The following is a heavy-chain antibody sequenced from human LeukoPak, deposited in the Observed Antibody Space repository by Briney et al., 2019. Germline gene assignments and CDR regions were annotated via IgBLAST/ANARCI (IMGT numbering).Heavy chain of an antibody. CDR2: TSYDESNK. D-gene: IGHD6-6*01. V-gene: IGHV3-30*04. CDR3: ARVVVSSSPDYFDY. J-gene: IGHJ4*02. Sequence: GGSLRLSCAASGFTFSNYAMHWVRQAPGKGLEWVAVTSYDESNKYYADSVKGRFTISRDNSKKTLYLQMNSLRGEDTAVYYCARVVVSSSPDYFDYWGQGTLVIVSS. CDR1: GFTFSNYA.